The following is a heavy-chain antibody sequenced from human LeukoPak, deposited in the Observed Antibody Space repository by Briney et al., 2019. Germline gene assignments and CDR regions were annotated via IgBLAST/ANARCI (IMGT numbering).Heavy chain of an antibody. CDR2: IRYDGSNK. Sequence: GGSLRLSCAASGFTFSSYGMHWVRQAPGKGLEWVAFIRYDGSNKYYADSVKGRFTIPRDNSKNTLYLQMNSLRAEDTAVYYCAKSSRGYDILTGYYNLDYFDYWGQGTLVTVSS. D-gene: IGHD3-9*01. CDR3: AKSSRGYDILTGYYNLDYFDY. J-gene: IGHJ4*02. CDR1: GFTFSSYG. V-gene: IGHV3-30*02.